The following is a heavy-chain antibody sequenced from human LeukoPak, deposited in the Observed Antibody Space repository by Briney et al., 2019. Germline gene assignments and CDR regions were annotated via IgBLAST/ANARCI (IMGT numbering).Heavy chain of an antibody. CDR3: VKKGNSWSPRFDP. Sequence: SGGSLRLSCEASGFTFSRSDMIWVRQAPGKGLEWVSIISASGGATFYADSVRGRFTISRDNSDNILYLQLNSLRAEDTALYHCVKKGNSWSPRFDPWGQGTLVTVSS. CDR2: ISASGGAT. D-gene: IGHD6-13*01. V-gene: IGHV3-23*01. J-gene: IGHJ5*02. CDR1: GFTFSRSD.